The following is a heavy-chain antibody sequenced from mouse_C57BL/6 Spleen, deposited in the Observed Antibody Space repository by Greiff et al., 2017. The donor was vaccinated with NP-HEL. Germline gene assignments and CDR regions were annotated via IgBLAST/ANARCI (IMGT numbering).Heavy chain of an antibody. Sequence: QVQLKQSGPELVKPGASVKISCKASGYAFSSSWMNWVKQRPGKGLEWIGRIYPGDGDTNYNGKFKGKATLTADKSSSTAYMQLSSLTSEDSAVYFCAREGDSNYDYAMDYWGQGTSVTVSS. CDR3: AREGDSNYDYAMDY. J-gene: IGHJ4*01. CDR2: IYPGDGDT. V-gene: IGHV1-82*01. D-gene: IGHD2-5*01. CDR1: GYAFSSSW.